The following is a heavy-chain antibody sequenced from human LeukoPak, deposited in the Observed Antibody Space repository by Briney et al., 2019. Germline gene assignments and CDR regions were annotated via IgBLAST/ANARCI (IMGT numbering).Heavy chain of an antibody. D-gene: IGHD3-22*01. CDR1: GGSISSGDYY. Sequence: PSQTLSLTCTVSGGSISSGDYYWSWIRQPAGKGLEWIGRIYTSGSTNYNPSLKSRVTISVDTSKNQFSLKLSSVTAADTAVYYCARATYYYDSSGYWYFDLWGRGTLVTVSS. J-gene: IGHJ2*01. CDR3: ARATYYYDSSGYWYFDL. V-gene: IGHV4-61*02. CDR2: IYTSGST.